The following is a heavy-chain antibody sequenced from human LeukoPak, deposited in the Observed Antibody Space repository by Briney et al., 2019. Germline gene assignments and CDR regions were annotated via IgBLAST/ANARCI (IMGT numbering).Heavy chain of an antibody. Sequence: GGSLRLSCAASGFTVSSNYMSWVRQAPGKGLERVSVIYSGGRTYYADSVKGRFTISRDNSENTLYLQMNSLRTEDTAVYYCARVRGDCSSTNCYGSYYFDYWGQGTLVTVSS. CDR1: GFTVSSNY. CDR3: ARVRGDCSSTNCYGSYYFDY. V-gene: IGHV3-66*02. CDR2: IYSGGRT. J-gene: IGHJ4*02. D-gene: IGHD2-2*01.